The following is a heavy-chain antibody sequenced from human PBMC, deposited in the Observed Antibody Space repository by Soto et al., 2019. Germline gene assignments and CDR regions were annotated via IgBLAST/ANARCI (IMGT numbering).Heavy chain of an antibody. CDR2: INHSGNN. D-gene: IGHD3-16*01. V-gene: IGHV4-34*01. Sequence: QLQQWGAGLLKPSETLSLTCVVSGGSFSTYYYNWIRQSPGKGLEWIGEINHSGNNNYSPSLKSRVAMSLDTSKNEFSLKLTSVTAADTAVYYCARGGSNDWQVALDIWGQGTMVTVSS. CDR3: ARGGSNDWQVALDI. J-gene: IGHJ3*02. CDR1: GGSFSTYY.